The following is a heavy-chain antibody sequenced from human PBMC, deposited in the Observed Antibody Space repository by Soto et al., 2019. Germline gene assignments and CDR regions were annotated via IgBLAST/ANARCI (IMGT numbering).Heavy chain of an antibody. CDR1: GFTFSNYS. Sequence: PGGSLRLSGAASGFTFSNYSISWVRQAPWKGLEWVSSISGSGSGTYYADSVKGRFTISRDNSKNTLYLQMNSLRAEDTAIFYCAKDQNYDFWSGTANEYFHHWGQCTLLTVSS. D-gene: IGHD3-3*01. CDR2: ISGSGSGT. V-gene: IGHV3-23*01. CDR3: AKDQNYDFWSGTANEYFHH. J-gene: IGHJ1*01.